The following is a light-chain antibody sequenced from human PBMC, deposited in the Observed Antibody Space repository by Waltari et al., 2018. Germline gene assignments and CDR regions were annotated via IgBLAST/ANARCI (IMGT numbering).Light chain of an antibody. Sequence: QSVLTQPPSASGTPGQRVTISCSGSSSNIGSNYVYWYQQLPGTAPKLLIYRNNQRPSGVPDRFPGAKSGTSASLAISGLRSEDEADYYWAAWDDSLSGHWVFGGGTKLTVL. CDR1: SSNIGSNY. J-gene: IGLJ3*02. CDR3: AAWDDSLSGHWV. CDR2: RNN. V-gene: IGLV1-47*01.